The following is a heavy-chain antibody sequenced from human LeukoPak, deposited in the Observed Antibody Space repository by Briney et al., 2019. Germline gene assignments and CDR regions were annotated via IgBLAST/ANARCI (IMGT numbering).Heavy chain of an antibody. J-gene: IGHJ4*02. CDR1: GFTVSSNY. CDR3: ARIPRGSYYIDY. CDR2: IYSGGST. V-gene: IGHV3-53*01. Sequence: GGSLRLSCAASGFTVSSNYMSWVRQAPGKGLEWVSVIYSGGSTYYADSVKGRFTISRDNSKNTLYLQMNSLRAEDTAVYHCARIPRGSYYIDYWGQGTLVTVSS. D-gene: IGHD1-26*01.